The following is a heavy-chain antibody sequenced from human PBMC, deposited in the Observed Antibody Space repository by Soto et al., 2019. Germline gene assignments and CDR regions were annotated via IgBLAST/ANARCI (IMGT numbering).Heavy chain of an antibody. Sequence: EVQLVESGGGLVKPGGSLRLSCAASGFTFSSYSMNWVRQAPGKGLEWVSSISSSSSYIYYADSVKGRFTISRDNAKNSLYLPMNSLRAEDTAVYYCARDSEVLRFLEWLQSTVVYGMDVWGQGTTVTVSS. CDR1: GFTFSSYS. CDR3: ARDSEVLRFLEWLQSTVVYGMDV. J-gene: IGHJ6*02. D-gene: IGHD3-3*01. V-gene: IGHV3-21*01. CDR2: ISSSSSYI.